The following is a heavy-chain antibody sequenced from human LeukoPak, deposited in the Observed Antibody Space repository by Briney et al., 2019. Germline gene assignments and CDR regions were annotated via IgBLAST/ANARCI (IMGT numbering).Heavy chain of an antibody. CDR1: GLSFRDYA. J-gene: IGHJ2*01. CDR2: ISWDGGNT. V-gene: IGHV3-9*03. CDR3: AKAITIAEEYFDL. Sequence: GGSLRLSCAASGLSFRDYAMHWVRQAPGKGLEWVSGISWDGGNTGYADSVKGRFSISRDNAKNPLYLQMNSLSAEDMAFYYCAKAITIAEEYFDLWGRGTLVTVSS. D-gene: IGHD1-14*01.